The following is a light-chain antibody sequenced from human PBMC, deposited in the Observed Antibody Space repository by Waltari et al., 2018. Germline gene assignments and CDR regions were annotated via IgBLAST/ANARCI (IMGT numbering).Light chain of an antibody. CDR3: QQSYSIPLT. J-gene: IGKJ4*02. CDR2: AAP. CDR1: QSISSH. Sequence: DIKVTQSPSSLSASVGNKITITCRASQSISSHLNWDQQKPGEAPKLQIYAAPSLQGGVPTRFTGRGSGKDFSLTITSLQPEDFATYFCQQSYSIPLTFGGGTSVELK. V-gene: IGKV1-39*01.